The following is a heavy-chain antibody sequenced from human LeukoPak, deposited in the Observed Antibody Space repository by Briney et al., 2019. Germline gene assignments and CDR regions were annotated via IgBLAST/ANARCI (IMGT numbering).Heavy chain of an antibody. CDR3: AKDFEGRRAYSGCPDY. V-gene: IGHV3-30*18. J-gene: IGHJ4*02. D-gene: IGHD5-12*01. CDR1: GFTFSSYG. Sequence: PGGSLRLSCAASGFTFSSYGMHWVRQAPGKGLKWVAVISYDGSNKYYADSVKGRFTISRDNSKNTLYLQMNSLRAEDTAVYYCAKDFEGRRAYSGCPDYWGQGTLVTVSS. CDR2: ISYDGSNK.